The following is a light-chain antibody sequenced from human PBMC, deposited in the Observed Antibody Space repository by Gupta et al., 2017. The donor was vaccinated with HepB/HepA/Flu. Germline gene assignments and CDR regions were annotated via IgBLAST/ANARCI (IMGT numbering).Light chain of an antibody. Sequence: EFVLTQSTATLSLSPGERATLTCRASQSVHDYLAWYQHKPGQAPRLLIYCASSRATGLPDRFSGSGSGTDFTLTIGRLEPEDFAVYYCQQYSSSPVTFGQGTRLEI. CDR3: QQYSSSPVT. CDR2: CAS. CDR1: QSVHDY. J-gene: IGKJ5*01. V-gene: IGKV3-20*01.